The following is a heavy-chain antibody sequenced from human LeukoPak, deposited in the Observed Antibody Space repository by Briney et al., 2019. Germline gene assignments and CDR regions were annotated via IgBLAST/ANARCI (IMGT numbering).Heavy chain of an antibody. CDR1: GYSISSGYY. V-gene: IGHV4-38-2*02. CDR2: IYTSGST. Sequence: SETLSLTCTVSGYSISSGYYWGWIRQPPGKGLEWIGRIYTSGSTNYNPSLKSRVTISVDTSKNQFSLKLSSVTAADTAVYYCAREMTTVTALWAFDIWGQGTIVTVSS. CDR3: AREMTTVTALWAFDI. J-gene: IGHJ3*02. D-gene: IGHD4-17*01.